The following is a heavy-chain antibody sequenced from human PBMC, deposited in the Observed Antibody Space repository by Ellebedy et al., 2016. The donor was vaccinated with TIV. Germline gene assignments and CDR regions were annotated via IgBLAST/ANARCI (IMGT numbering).Heavy chain of an antibody. CDR1: GGSISSYY. D-gene: IGHD3-22*01. Sequence: MPSETLSLTCTVSGGSISSYYWSWIRQPPGKGLEWIGSIYYSGSTKYNPSLKSRVTISVDTSKNQFSLKLTSVTAAATAVYYCARNYYDTSGYYHIDYWGQGTLVTVSS. CDR2: IYYSGST. V-gene: IGHV4-59*08. J-gene: IGHJ4*02. CDR3: ARNYYDTSGYYHIDY.